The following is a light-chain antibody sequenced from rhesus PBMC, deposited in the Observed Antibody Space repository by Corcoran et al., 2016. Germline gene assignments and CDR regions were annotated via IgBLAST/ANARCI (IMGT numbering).Light chain of an antibody. CDR1: QGISSW. CDR2: KAS. V-gene: IGKV1-22*01. J-gene: IGKJ4*01. CDR3: LQYSSSPLT. Sequence: DIQMTQSPSSLSASVGDKVTITCRASQGISSWLAWYQQKPGKARKLLIYKASSLQSGVPSRFSGSGAGTDFTLTISSLQPEDFATYYCLQYSSSPLTFGVGTKVELK.